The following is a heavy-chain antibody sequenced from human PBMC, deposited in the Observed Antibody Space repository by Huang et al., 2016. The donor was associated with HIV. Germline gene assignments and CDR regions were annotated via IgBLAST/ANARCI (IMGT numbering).Heavy chain of an antibody. CDR2: MSSGGRTR. V-gene: IGHV3-11*01. J-gene: IGHJ4*02. CDR3: ARDGRDGYKRDY. Sequence: QVQLVVSGGGLVKPGGYLGLHCAASGFTFSDYYMGWIRQATGKGLGWVAYMSSGGRTRYYADSVKGRFSIDRDNAKNSLYLQMNSLRAEDTAVYYCARDGRDGYKRDYWGQGTLVTVSS. CDR1: GFTFSDYY. D-gene: IGHD5-12*01.